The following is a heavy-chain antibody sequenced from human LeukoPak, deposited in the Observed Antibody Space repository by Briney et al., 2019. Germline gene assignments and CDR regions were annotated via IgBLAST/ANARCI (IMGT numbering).Heavy chain of an antibody. CDR1: GFTFSSYW. CDR3: AKGTLMVRGVDYYFDY. V-gene: IGHV3-7*03. J-gene: IGHJ4*02. Sequence: PGGSLRLSCVASGFTFSSYWMSWVRQAPGKGLEWVANIKQDGSIIYYVDSVKGRFTISRDNSKNTLYLQMNSLRAEDTAVYYCAKGTLMVRGVDYYFDYWGQGTLVTVSS. D-gene: IGHD3-10*01. CDR2: IKQDGSII.